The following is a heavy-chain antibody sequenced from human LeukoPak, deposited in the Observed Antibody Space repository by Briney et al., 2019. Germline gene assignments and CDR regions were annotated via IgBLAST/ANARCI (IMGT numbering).Heavy chain of an antibody. D-gene: IGHD2-15*01. CDR3: ARHDCSGGSCPLAY. CDR1: GYTFTSYW. Sequence: GESLKISCKGSGYTFTSYWITWVRRMPGKGLEWMGRIDPSDSPASYSPSLQGHVTISADKSINTAYLQWSSLKASDTAMYYCARHDCSGGSCPLAYWGQGTLVTVPS. J-gene: IGHJ4*02. CDR2: IDPSDSPA. V-gene: IGHV5-10-1*01.